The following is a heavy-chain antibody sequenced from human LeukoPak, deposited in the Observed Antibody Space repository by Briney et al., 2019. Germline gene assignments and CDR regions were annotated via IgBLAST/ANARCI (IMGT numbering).Heavy chain of an antibody. CDR3: AKGAASRGYTYVAN. Sequence: PGRSLRLSCAASGFTFSSYAMHWVRQAPGKGLEWVAVISYDGSNKYYADSVKGRFTISRDNSKNTLYLQMNSLRAEDTAVYYCAKGAASRGYTYVANWGQGTLVTVSS. J-gene: IGHJ4*02. D-gene: IGHD5-18*01. CDR1: GFTFSSYA. V-gene: IGHV3-30*04. CDR2: ISYDGSNK.